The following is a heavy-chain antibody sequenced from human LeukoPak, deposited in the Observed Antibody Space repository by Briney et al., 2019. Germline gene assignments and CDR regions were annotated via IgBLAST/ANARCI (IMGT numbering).Heavy chain of an antibody. CDR1: DGSIRSHH. Sequence: SETLSLTCTVSDGSIRSHHWSWIRQPPGKGLEWIGSIYYSGSTYYNPSLKSRVTISVDTSKNHFSLRLSSVTAADTAVYYCARLPINSGSYYGFDYWGQGTLVTVSS. CDR3: ARLPINSGSYYGFDY. V-gene: IGHV4-59*05. J-gene: IGHJ4*02. CDR2: IYYSGST. D-gene: IGHD1-26*01.